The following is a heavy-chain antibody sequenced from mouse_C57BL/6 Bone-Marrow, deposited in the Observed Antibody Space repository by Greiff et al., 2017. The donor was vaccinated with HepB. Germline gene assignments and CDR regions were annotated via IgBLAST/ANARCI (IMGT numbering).Heavy chain of an antibody. Sequence: QVQLQQPGAELVKPGASVKLSCKASAYTFTSYWMHWVKQRPGQGLEWIGMIHPNSGSTNYNEKFKSKATLTVDKSSSTAYMQLSSLTSEDSAVYYCAAYGSPWYFDYWGQGTTLTVSS. D-gene: IGHD1-1*01. CDR2: IHPNSGST. V-gene: IGHV1-64*01. CDR1: AYTFTSYW. J-gene: IGHJ2*01. CDR3: AAYGSPWYFDY.